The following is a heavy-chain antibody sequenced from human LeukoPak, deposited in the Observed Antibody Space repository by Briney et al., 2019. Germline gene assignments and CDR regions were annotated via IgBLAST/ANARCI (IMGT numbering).Heavy chain of an antibody. CDR2: IIPIFGTA. CDR3: ARGRIVRGVISYYYYYMDV. V-gene: IGHV1-69*06. D-gene: IGHD3-10*01. J-gene: IGHJ6*03. CDR1: GGTFSSYA. Sequence: ASVKVSCKASGGTFSSYAISWVRQAPGQGLEWMGGIIPIFGTANYAQKFQGRVTITADKSTSTAYMELSSLRSEDTAVYYCARGRIVRGVISYYYYYMDVWGKGTTVTVSS.